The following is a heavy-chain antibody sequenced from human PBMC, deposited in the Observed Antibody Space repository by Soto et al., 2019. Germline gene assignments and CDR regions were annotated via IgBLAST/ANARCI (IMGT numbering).Heavy chain of an antibody. CDR3: ARPAAPSGFLNWFDP. CDR1: GGTFSSYA. Sequence: QVQLVQSGAEVKKPGSSVKVSCKASGGTFSSYAISWVRQAPGQGLEWMGGIIPIFGTANYAQKFQGRVTSTADESTSTAYMELSSLRAEDTSVYYCARPAAPSGFLNWFDPWGQGTLVTVSS. J-gene: IGHJ5*02. D-gene: IGHD3-10*01. CDR2: IIPIFGTA. V-gene: IGHV1-69*01.